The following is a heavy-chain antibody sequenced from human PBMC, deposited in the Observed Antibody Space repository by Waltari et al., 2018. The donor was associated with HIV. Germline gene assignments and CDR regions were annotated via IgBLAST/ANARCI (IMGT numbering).Heavy chain of an antibody. Sequence: QVQLQESGPGLVKPSETLSLTCTVSGGSVSSGSYYWSWIRQPPGKGLEWIGYIYYSGSTNDNPSLKSRGTISVDTSKNQFSLKLSSVTAADTAVYYCARGVVVAAQTYFDYWGQGTLVTVSS. CDR1: GGSVSSGSYY. D-gene: IGHD2-15*01. CDR2: IYYSGST. J-gene: IGHJ4*02. CDR3: ARGVVVAAQTYFDY. V-gene: IGHV4-61*01.